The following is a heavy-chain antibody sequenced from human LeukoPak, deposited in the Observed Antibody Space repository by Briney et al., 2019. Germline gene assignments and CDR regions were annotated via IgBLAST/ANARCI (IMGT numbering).Heavy chain of an antibody. CDR3: AKSFWWFGEFSPFDY. V-gene: IGHV3-48*03. Sequence: GGSLRLSCAVSGFTFSSYEMNWVRQAPGKGLEWVSYISSSGNTIYYADSVKGRFTTSRDNAKNSLYLQMNSLRAEDTAVYYCAKSFWWFGEFSPFDYWGQGTLLTVSS. CDR2: ISSSGNTI. D-gene: IGHD3-10*01. J-gene: IGHJ4*02. CDR1: GFTFSSYE.